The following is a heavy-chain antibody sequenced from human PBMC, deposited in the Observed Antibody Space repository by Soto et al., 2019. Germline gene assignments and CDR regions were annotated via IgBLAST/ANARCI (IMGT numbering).Heavy chain of an antibody. CDR3: AGEPEYGGTRAMVDY. J-gene: IGHJ4*02. D-gene: IGHD5-18*01. CDR2: IIPIFGTA. CDR1: GGTFSSYA. V-gene: IGHV1-69*01. Sequence: QVQLVQSGAEVKKPGSSVKVPCKASGGTFSSYAISWVRQAPGQGLEWMGGIIPIFGTANYAQKFQGRVTITADESPSTAYMELSSLRSEDTAVYYCAGEPEYGGTRAMVDYWGQGTLVTVSS.